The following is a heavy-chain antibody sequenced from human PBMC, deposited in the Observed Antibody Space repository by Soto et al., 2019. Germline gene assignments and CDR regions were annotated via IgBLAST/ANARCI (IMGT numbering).Heavy chain of an antibody. CDR2: INTHNGNT. J-gene: IGHJ6*02. CDR3: TREGSAPYYYYAMDA. V-gene: IGHV1-18*01. CDR1: GYTFTTYG. D-gene: IGHD3-10*01. Sequence: GASVKVSCKASGYTFTTYGISWVRQAPGEGLEWLGWINTHNGNTNYAQNLQGRVFMTADTSTNTACMELRSLRSGDTAIYYCTREGSAPYYYYAMDAWGQGTTVTVS.